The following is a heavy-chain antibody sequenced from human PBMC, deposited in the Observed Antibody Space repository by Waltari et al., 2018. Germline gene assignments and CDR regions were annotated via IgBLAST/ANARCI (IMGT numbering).Heavy chain of an antibody. Sequence: QVQLVQYGAEVKKPGASVKVSCKASGYTFTSYAINWVRQATGQGLEWMGWMNPNSGNTGDAQKCQCRVNMTRNTSISTAYMELSILRSEDTAVYYCARGLSRNYGSGFWGQGTLVTVSS. J-gene: IGHJ4*02. CDR3: ARGLSRNYGSGF. V-gene: IGHV1-8*01. CDR2: MNPNSGNT. CDR1: GYTFTSYA. D-gene: IGHD3-10*01.